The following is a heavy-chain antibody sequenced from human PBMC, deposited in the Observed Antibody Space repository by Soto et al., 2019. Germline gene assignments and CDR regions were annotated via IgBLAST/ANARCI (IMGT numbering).Heavy chain of an antibody. CDR3: AKNYALYSSSYMDV. D-gene: IGHD6-6*01. Sequence: GASVKVSCKASGGTFSSYAISWVRQGPGQGLEWMGGIIPIFGTANYAQKFQGRVTITADESTSTAYMELSSLRSEDTAVYYCAKNYALYSSSYMDVWGQGTTVTVSS. V-gene: IGHV1-69*13. CDR2: IIPIFGTA. J-gene: IGHJ6*02. CDR1: GGTFSSYA.